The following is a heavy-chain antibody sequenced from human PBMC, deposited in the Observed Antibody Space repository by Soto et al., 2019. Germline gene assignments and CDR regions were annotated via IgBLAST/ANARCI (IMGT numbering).Heavy chain of an antibody. V-gene: IGHV3-11*01. CDR2: ISGSGTTI. D-gene: IGHD3-10*01. J-gene: IGHJ4*02. CDR1: GFTFSAHY. CDR3: ASDPYYYASDY. Sequence: GGSLRLSCAASGFTFSAHYMTWIRQAPGKGLEWVSYISGSGTTIYYADSVRGRFTVSRDNAKNSLFLQMNSLRAEDTAVYYCASDPYYYASDYWGQGILVTVSS.